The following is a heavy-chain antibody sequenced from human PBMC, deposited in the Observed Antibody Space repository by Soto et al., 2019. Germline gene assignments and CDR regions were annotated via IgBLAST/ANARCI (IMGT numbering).Heavy chain of an antibody. D-gene: IGHD6-19*01. CDR2: INPSVGST. V-gene: IGHV1-46*03. Sequence: QVQLVQSGAEVKKPGASVKVSCKASGYTFTSYYMHWVRQAPGQGLEWMGIINPSVGSTSYEQKFQGRVTMTRDTSTSTVYMELSSLRSEDTAVYYCARGTQWGWYSYWGQGTLVTVSS. CDR3: ARGTQWGWYSY. J-gene: IGHJ4*02. CDR1: GYTFTSYY.